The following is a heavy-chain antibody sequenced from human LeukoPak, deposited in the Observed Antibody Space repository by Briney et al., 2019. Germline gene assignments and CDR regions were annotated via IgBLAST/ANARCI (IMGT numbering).Heavy chain of an antibody. CDR1: AFLFNSYV. Sequence: GGSLRLSCSASAFLFNSYVMSWVRQAPGGGLEWVSSISDSGDSTYYADSVKGRFTISRDNSKNTLYLQMNSLRAEDTAVYYCARGTYYYGSGSSDLSYWGQGTLVTVSS. D-gene: IGHD3-10*01. CDR3: ARGTYYYGSGSSDLSY. J-gene: IGHJ4*02. V-gene: IGHV3-23*01. CDR2: ISDSGDST.